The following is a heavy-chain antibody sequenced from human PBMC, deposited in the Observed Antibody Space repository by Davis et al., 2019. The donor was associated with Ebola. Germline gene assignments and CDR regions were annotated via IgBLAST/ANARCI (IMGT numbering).Heavy chain of an antibody. CDR3: AKDPGYYGSGSIGDWFDP. V-gene: IGHV3-23*01. J-gene: IGHJ5*02. CDR1: GFTFSSYA. D-gene: IGHD3-10*01. CDR2: ISGSGGST. Sequence: GESLKISCAASGFTFSSYAMSWVRQAPGKGLEWVSAISGSGGSTYYADSVKGRFTISRDNSKNTLYLQMNSLRAEDTAVYYCAKDPGYYGSGSIGDWFDPWGQGTLVTVSS.